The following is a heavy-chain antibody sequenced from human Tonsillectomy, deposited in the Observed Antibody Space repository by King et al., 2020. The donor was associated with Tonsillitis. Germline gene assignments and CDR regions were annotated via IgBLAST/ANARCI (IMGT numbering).Heavy chain of an antibody. Sequence: VQLVESGGGLVKPGESLRLSCAASGFTFSNAWMSWVRQAPGKGLEWVGRIKSKTDGGTTDYATPVKGRFTISRDDSKNTMYLQMNSLKTEDTAVYYCTTVGSFRGDRGYWGQGTLVTVSS. CDR1: GFTFSNAW. CDR2: IKSKTDGGTT. D-gene: IGHD3-16*01. CDR3: TTVGSFRGDRGY. J-gene: IGHJ4*02. V-gene: IGHV3-15*01.